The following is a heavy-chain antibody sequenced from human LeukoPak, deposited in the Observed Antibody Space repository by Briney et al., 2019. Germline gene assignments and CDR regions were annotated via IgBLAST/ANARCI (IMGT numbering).Heavy chain of an antibody. J-gene: IGHJ6*03. Sequence: SVKVSCKASGGTFSSYAISWVRQAPGQGLEWMGRIIPIFGTANYAQKFQGRVTITTDESTSTAYMELSSLRSEDTAVYYCARGDTGSSWPIHYYYYMDVWGKGTTVTVSS. CDR3: ARGDTGSSWPIHYYYYMDV. D-gene: IGHD6-6*01. CDR2: IIPIFGTA. CDR1: GGTFSSYA. V-gene: IGHV1-69*05.